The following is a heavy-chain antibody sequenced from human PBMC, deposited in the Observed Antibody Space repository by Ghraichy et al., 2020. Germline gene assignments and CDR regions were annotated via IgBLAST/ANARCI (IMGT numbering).Heavy chain of an antibody. J-gene: IGHJ3*02. CDR3: ARQFHYGDYGEDAFDI. D-gene: IGHD4-17*01. CDR1: GGSISSYY. CDR2: IYYSGST. Sequence: GSLSLTCTVSGGSISSYYWSWIRQPPGKGLEWIGYIYYSGSTNYNPSLKSRVTISVDTSKNQFSLKLSSVTAADTAVYYCARQFHYGDYGEDAFDIWGQGTMVTVSS. V-gene: IGHV4-59*08.